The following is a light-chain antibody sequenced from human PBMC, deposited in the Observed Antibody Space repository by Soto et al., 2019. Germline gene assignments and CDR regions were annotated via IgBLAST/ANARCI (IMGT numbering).Light chain of an antibody. J-gene: IGKJ5*01. CDR3: EQAGSFPIT. V-gene: IGKV1-12*01. Sequence: DIQMTQSPSSVSASVGDRVTTTCRASQNIWRLLAWYQQKPGKAPELLIYDASSLQSGAPPRFSGSGSGTDFTLTISSLQPEDFATYYCEQAGSFPITFGQGTRLEIK. CDR2: DAS. CDR1: QNIWRL.